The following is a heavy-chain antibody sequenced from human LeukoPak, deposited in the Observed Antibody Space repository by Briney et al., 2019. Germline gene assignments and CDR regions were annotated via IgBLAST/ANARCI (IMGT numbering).Heavy chain of an antibody. CDR1: GGSISSSSYY. D-gene: IGHD1-26*01. CDR2: IYYSGST. J-gene: IGHJ4*02. Sequence: SETLSLTCTVSGGSISSSSYYWGWIRQPPGKGLEWIGSIYYSGSTYYNPSLKSRVTISVDTSKNQFSLKLSSATAADTAVYYCARDRIVGATRGFDYWGQGTLVTVSS. V-gene: IGHV4-39*07. CDR3: ARDRIVGATRGFDY.